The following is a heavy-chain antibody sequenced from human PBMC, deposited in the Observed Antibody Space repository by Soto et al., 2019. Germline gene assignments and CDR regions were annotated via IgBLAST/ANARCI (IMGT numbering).Heavy chain of an antibody. Sequence: QIQLVQSGPEVKKPGASVKVSCKASGYTFSNYGIKWVRQAPGQGLEWVGWITAYNGNRHHAEKCQGRVTMTTDTSTRTTCREMMSMTSDDTAVYYCARDARSNAVAADASSDYWGQGTLVTVSS. J-gene: IGHJ4*02. D-gene: IGHD6-19*01. CDR3: ARDARSNAVAADASSDY. CDR1: GYTFSNYG. CDR2: ITAYNGNR. V-gene: IGHV1-18*04.